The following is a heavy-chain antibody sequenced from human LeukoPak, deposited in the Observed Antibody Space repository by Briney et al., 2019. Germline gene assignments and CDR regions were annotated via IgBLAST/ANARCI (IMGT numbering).Heavy chain of an antibody. D-gene: IGHD3-10*01. CDR3: TRGGITMVY. Sequence: GGSLRLSCTASGFTFGDYAMSWVRQAPGKGLEWVGFIRSKAYGGTTEYAASVKGRFTISRDDSKSIAYLQMNSLKTEDTAVYYCTRGGITMVYWGQGTLVTVSS. V-gene: IGHV3-49*04. CDR1: GFTFGDYA. CDR2: IRSKAYGGTT. J-gene: IGHJ4*02.